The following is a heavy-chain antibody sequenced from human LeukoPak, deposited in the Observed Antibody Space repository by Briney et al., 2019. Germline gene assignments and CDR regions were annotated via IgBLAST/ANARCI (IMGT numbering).Heavy chain of an antibody. J-gene: IGHJ4*02. Sequence: GESLKISCQASGYSFTSYWIGWVRQTPGKGLEWMGIINPGDSHTRYSPSFQGQVTISAGKSISTAYLQWSSLKASDTAMYYCARRRPLSYYYDSSGYYPGWFDYWGQGTLGTVSS. V-gene: IGHV5-51*01. CDR3: ARRRPLSYYYDSSGYYPGWFDY. D-gene: IGHD3-22*01. CDR2: INPGDSHT. CDR1: GYSFTSYW.